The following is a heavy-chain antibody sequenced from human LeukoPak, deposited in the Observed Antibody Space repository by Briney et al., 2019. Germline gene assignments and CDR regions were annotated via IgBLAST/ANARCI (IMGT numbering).Heavy chain of an antibody. V-gene: IGHV4-39*07. CDR3: ARVGADTAMVLYYYYYYYMDV. CDR2: IYYSGST. J-gene: IGHJ6*03. Sequence: SETLSLTCTVSGGSISSSSYYWGWIRQPPGKGLEWIGSIYYSGSTYYNPSLKSRVTISVDTSKNQFSLKLSSVTAADTAVYYCARVGADTAMVLYYYYYYYMDVWGKGTTVTVSS. D-gene: IGHD5-18*01. CDR1: GGSISSSSYY.